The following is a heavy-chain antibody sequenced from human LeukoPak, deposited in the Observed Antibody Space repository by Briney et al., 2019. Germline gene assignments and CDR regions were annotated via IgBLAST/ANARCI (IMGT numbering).Heavy chain of an antibody. CDR3: ARGSMVVTQVDY. Sequence: SETLSLTCTVSGGSISSSSYYWGWIRQPPGKGLEWIGYIYYSGSTYYNPSLKSRVTISVDTSKNQFSLKLSSVTAADTAVYYCARGSMVVTQVDYWGQGTLVTVSS. CDR2: IYYSGST. J-gene: IGHJ4*02. V-gene: IGHV4-31*03. CDR1: GGSISSSSYY. D-gene: IGHD4-23*01.